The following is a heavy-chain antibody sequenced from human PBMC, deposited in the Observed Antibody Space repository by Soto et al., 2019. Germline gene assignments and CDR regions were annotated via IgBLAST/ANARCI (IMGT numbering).Heavy chain of an antibody. CDR1: GFTFSSYS. V-gene: IGHV3-21*01. D-gene: IGHD6-13*01. Sequence: GGSLRLSCAASGFTFSSYSMNWVHQAPGKGLEWVSSISSSSSYIYYADSVKGRFTISRDNAKNSLYLQMNSLRAEDTAVYYCARDWQASRSWYVGGVDWFDPWGQGTLVTVSS. CDR2: ISSSSSYI. CDR3: ARDWQASRSWYVGGVDWFDP. J-gene: IGHJ5*02.